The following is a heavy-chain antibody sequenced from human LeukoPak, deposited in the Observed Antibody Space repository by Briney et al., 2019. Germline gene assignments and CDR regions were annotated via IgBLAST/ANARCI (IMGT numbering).Heavy chain of an antibody. CDR2: IWYDGSNK. V-gene: IGHV3-33*06. Sequence: GRSLRLSCAASGFTFSSYGVHWVRQAPGKGLEWVAVIWYDGSNKYYADSVKGRFTISRDNSKNTLYLQMNSLRAEDTAVYYCAKDLGYCTNGVCYFLDYWGQGTLVTVSS. CDR3: AKDLGYCTNGVCYFLDY. CDR1: GFTFSSYG. D-gene: IGHD2-8*01. J-gene: IGHJ4*02.